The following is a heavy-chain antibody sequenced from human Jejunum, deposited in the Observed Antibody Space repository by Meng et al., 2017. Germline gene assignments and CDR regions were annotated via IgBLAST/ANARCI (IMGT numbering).Heavy chain of an antibody. CDR2: ISVNGKI. J-gene: IGHJ4*02. V-gene: IGHV4-4*02. Sequence: QASAPGLCKASETLLPTRAVSIYACSRFSWCSWVRQPPGKGLDWIAEISVNGKINYNPSPKSRVTISVDKSDNQVSLRLTSVTAADTAVYYCVRNFDYWGQGVLVTVSS. CDR1: IYACSRFSW. CDR3: VRNFDY.